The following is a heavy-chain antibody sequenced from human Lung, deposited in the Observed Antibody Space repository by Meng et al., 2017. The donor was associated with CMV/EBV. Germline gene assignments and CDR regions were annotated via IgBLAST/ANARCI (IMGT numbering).Heavy chain of an antibody. CDR1: GGSFSTYT. CDR3: ARGRGNQPLFDF. V-gene: IGHV1-69*10. D-gene: IGHD2/OR15-2a*01. J-gene: IGHJ4*02. Sequence: QGRLVPYGSEVKQPGSSAKSACKTSGGSFSTYTFSWVRQAPGQGLEWMGGLIPVLNKAKSAPRFQDRVTFTADETTTTAYMELSSLTFEDTAVYFCARGRGNQPLFDFWGQGTLVTVSS. CDR2: LIPVLNKA.